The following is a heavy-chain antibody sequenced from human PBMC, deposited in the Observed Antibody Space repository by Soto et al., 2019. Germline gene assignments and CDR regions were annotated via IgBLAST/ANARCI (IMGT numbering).Heavy chain of an antibody. D-gene: IGHD3-9*01. CDR3: FSEWFPRKYYFYL. CDR2: IYHAGGT. CDR1: GCSVSSSDYF. Sequence: SETLSLTCTVSGCSVSSSDYFWSWILHSPGKGLEWIGTIYHAGGTYYNPSLKSRVTISIDTSKDQFSLKVHSVTAADTAVYYFFSEWFPRKYYFYLCGQEALVIVSS. J-gene: IGHJ4*02. V-gene: IGHV4-39*01.